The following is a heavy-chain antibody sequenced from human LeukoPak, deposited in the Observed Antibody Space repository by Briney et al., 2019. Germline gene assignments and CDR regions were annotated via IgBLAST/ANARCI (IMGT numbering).Heavy chain of an antibody. CDR2: IYHSGST. D-gene: IGHD3-22*01. Sequence: PSQTLSLTCAVSGGSISSGGYSWSWLRQPPGKGLEWIGYIYHSGSTYYNPSLKSRVTISVDRSKNQFSLKLNSVTAAATAVYYCARARYYDSSGYYSPDAFDIWGQGTTVTVSS. V-gene: IGHV4-30-2*01. CDR1: GGSISSGGYS. J-gene: IGHJ3*02. CDR3: ARARYYDSSGYYSPDAFDI.